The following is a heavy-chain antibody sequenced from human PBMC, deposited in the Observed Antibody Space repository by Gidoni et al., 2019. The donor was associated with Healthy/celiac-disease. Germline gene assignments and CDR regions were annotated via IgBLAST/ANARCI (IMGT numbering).Heavy chain of an antibody. CDR1: GFTFSDYY. J-gene: IGHJ6*02. CDR2: ISSSGSTI. CDR3: ARDYYGSGSQNFYYYYYGMDV. Sequence: QVQLVESGGCLVKPGGSLRLSCAASGFTFSDYYMSWIRQAPGKGLEWVSYISSSGSTIYYAYSVKGRFTISRDNAKNSLYLQMNSRRAEDTAVYYCARDYYGSGSQNFYYYYYGMDVWGQGTTVTVSS. V-gene: IGHV3-11*01. D-gene: IGHD3-10*01.